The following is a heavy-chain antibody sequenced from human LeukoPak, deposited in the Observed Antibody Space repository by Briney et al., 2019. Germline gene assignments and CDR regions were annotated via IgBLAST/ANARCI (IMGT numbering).Heavy chain of an antibody. CDR3: AKDSSWEPPGAFDI. CDR1: GFTFDDYA. Sequence: GGSLRLSCAASGFTFDDYAMHWVRQAPGKGLEWVSGISWNSGSIGYADSVKGRFTISRDNAKNSLYLQMNSLRAEDTALYYCAKDSSWEPPGAFDIWGQGTMVTVSS. V-gene: IGHV3-9*01. J-gene: IGHJ3*02. D-gene: IGHD1-26*01. CDR2: ISWNSGSI.